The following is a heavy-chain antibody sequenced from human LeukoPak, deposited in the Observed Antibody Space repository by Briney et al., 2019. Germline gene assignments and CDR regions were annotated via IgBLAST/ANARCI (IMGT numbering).Heavy chain of an antibody. V-gene: IGHV4-59*01. CDR3: ARDYFGSGDRFDP. CDR2: IYYSGST. CDR1: GGSISRYY. Sequence: PSETLSLTCTVSGGSISRYYWSWIRQPPGKGLEWIGYIYYSGSTNYNPSLKSRVTISVDTSKNQFSLKLSSVTAADTAVYYCARDYFGSGDRFDPWGQGTLVTVSS. J-gene: IGHJ5*02. D-gene: IGHD3-10*01.